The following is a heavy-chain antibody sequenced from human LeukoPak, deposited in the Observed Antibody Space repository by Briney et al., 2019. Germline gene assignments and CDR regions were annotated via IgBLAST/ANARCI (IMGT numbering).Heavy chain of an antibody. CDR1: GFTFSSYC. V-gene: IGHV3-21*04. Sequence: GGSLRLSCAASGFTFSSYCMNWVRQAPGKGLEWVSFISTSSSYIHYADSVKGRFTISRDNARNSLYLQMNSLRAEDTALYYCARDPYYYHSFGYYYQGYFDYWGQGTLVTVSS. D-gene: IGHD3-22*01. J-gene: IGHJ4*02. CDR2: ISTSSSYI. CDR3: ARDPYYYHSFGYYYQGYFDY.